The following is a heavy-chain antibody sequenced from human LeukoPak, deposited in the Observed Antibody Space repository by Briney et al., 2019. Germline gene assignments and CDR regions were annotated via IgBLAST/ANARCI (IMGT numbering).Heavy chain of an antibody. D-gene: IGHD3-10*01. CDR1: GVSFSTYY. CDR2: IYSSGNT. J-gene: IGHJ3*02. CDR3: ARERGDLRGDAFDI. V-gene: IGHV4-4*07. Sequence: SETLSLTCTVSGVSFSTYYWTWLRQPAGKGLEWVGRIYSSGNTNYNPSLESRVTMSIDTSKNQFFLKLTSVTAADTAVYYCARERGDLRGDAFDIWGQGTVVTVSS.